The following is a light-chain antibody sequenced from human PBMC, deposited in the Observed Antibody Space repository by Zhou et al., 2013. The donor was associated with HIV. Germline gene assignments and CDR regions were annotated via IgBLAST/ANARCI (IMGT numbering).Light chain of an antibody. J-gene: IGKJ2*01. CDR1: QSLLHSNGYNY. V-gene: IGKV2-28*01. Sequence: DIVMTQSPLSLPVTPGEPASISCRSSQSLLHSNGYNYLDWYLQKPGQSPQLLIYLGSNRASGVPDRFSGSGSGTDFTLTITNVEAEDVATYYCMQGTHWPPTFGQGTKLDIK. CDR2: LGS. CDR3: MQGTHWPPT.